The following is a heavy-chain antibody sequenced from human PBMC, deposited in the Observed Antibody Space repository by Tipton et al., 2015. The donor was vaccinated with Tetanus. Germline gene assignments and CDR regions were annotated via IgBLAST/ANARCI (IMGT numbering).Heavy chain of an antibody. CDR1: GGSISYYY. Sequence: TLSLTCSVSGGSISYYYWSWIRQSPGKGLEWIGHIYYNGSTKYNPSLKSRVTVSLDTSKKHFSLRLSSVTAADTAVYYCARGGLCVGPACAGIIPLLDVWGRGTLVTVSS. D-gene: IGHD2-21*01. J-gene: IGHJ2*01. CDR2: IYYNGST. V-gene: IGHV4-59*01. CDR3: ARGGLCVGPACAGIIPLLDV.